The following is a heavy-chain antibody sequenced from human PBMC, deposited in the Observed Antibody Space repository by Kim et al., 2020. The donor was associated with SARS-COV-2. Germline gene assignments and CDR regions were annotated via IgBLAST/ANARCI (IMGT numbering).Heavy chain of an antibody. Sequence: SETLSLTCTVSGYAISSGYYWGWFRQPPGKGLEWIGSIYHSGSTYDNPSHKSRVTMLVDTSKNQFSLKLSSVTASDTAMYYCVRGGAAGAPFDYWGQGTLVTVSS. CDR1: GYAISSGYY. D-gene: IGHD6-25*01. J-gene: IGHJ4*02. CDR2: IYHSGST. V-gene: IGHV4-38-2*02. CDR3: VRGGAAGAPFDY.